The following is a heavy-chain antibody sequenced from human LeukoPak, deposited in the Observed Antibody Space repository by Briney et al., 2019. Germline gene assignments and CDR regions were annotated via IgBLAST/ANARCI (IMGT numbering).Heavy chain of an antibody. CDR3: ARGRHDITMIVVVMTSVSHYLDV. Sequence: SETLSLTCAVYGGSFSGYHWTWIRQSPGKGLEWIGDINPSGSTYYNPSLKSRLTISVDTSKNQFSLKLRSVTAADTAVYYCARGRHDITMIVVVMTSVSHYLDVWGKGTTVTVS. CDR2: INPSGST. D-gene: IGHD3-22*01. CDR1: GGSFSGYH. J-gene: IGHJ6*03. V-gene: IGHV4-34*01.